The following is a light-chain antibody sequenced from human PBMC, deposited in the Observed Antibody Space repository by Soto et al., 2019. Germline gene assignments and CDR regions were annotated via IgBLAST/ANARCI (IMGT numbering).Light chain of an antibody. CDR3: QQYYSYPRP. CDR1: QGISSY. Sequence: AIRMTQSPSSFSASTGDRVTITCRASQGISSYLAWYQQKPGKAPKLLIYAASTLQSGFPSRFSGSGSGTDFTLTLSCLQSEDFATYYCQQYYSYPRPFGQGTKVEIK. V-gene: IGKV1-8*01. J-gene: IGKJ1*01. CDR2: AAS.